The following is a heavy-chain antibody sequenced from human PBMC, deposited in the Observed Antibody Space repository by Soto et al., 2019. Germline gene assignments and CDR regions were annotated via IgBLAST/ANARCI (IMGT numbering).Heavy chain of an antibody. D-gene: IGHD3-10*01. V-gene: IGHV5-51*01. Sequence: GESLKISCKGSGYSFISYWIACVRQMPGKGLEWMGIIYPGDSDTRYSLSFQGQVTMSVDKSISTAYLQWNSLKASDTAMYYCARLGQSDTIFYGMDVWGQGTTVTVSS. J-gene: IGHJ6*02. CDR1: GYSFISYW. CDR3: ARLGQSDTIFYGMDV. CDR2: IYPGDSDT.